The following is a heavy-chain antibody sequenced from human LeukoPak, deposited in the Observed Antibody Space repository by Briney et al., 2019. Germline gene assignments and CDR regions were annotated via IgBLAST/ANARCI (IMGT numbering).Heavy chain of an antibody. D-gene: IGHD3-9*01. V-gene: IGHV3-21*01. CDR3: ARRAYDILTGYVYYGMDV. CDR1: GFTFSNSA. Sequence: GGSLRLSCAASGFTFSNSAMNWVRQAPGKGLEWVSSISSSSYIYYADSVKGRFTISRDNAKNSLYLQMNSLRAEDTAVYYCARRAYDILTGYVYYGMDVWGQGTTVTVSS. J-gene: IGHJ6*02. CDR2: ISSSSYI.